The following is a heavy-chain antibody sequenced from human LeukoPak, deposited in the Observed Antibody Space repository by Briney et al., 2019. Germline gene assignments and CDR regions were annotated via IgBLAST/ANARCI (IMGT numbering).Heavy chain of an antibody. CDR2: ISYDGSNK. J-gene: IGHJ4*02. Sequence: GGSLRLSCAASGFTFSSYAMHWVRQAPGKGLEWVAVISYDGSNKYYADSVKGRFTISRDNSKNTLYLQMNSLRAKDTAVYYCARDPMTMFYYFDYWGQGTLVTVSS. CDR1: GFTFSSYA. V-gene: IGHV3-30-3*01. CDR3: ARDPMTMFYYFDY. D-gene: IGHD3-10*02.